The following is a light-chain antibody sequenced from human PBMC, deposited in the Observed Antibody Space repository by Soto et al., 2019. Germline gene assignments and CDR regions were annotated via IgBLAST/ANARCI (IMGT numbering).Light chain of an antibody. Sequence: EIVLTQSPGTLSLSPGERATLSCRASQSVSSNYLAWYQQKPGQPPRLLIYDASSRATGIPDRFSGSGSGTDFTLTISRLEPADFAMYYCQQYGSSPRTFGQGTKVDI. CDR3: QQYGSSPRT. J-gene: IGKJ1*01. V-gene: IGKV3-20*01. CDR2: DAS. CDR1: QSVSSNY.